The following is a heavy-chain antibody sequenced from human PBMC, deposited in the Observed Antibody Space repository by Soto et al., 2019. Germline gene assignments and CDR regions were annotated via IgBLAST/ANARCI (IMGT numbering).Heavy chain of an antibody. CDR3: AKDGLYYDFWSVYYNGKGPKNWFDP. V-gene: IGHV3-30*18. J-gene: IGHJ5*02. CDR1: GVTFSSYG. CDR2: ISYDGSNK. Sequence: GGSLRLSSAASGVTFSSYGMHWVRQAPGKGLEWVAVISYDGSNKYYADSVKGRFTISRDNSKNTLYLQMNSLRAEDTAVYYCAKDGLYYDFWSVYYNGKGPKNWFDPCGQGTLVTGSS. D-gene: IGHD3-3*01.